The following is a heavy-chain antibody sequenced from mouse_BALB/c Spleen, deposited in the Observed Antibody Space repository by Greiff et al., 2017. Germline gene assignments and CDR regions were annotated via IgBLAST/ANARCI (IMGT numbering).Heavy chain of an antibody. V-gene: IGHV1-87*01. CDR3: ARYYDYDVGYAMDY. D-gene: IGHD2-4*01. J-gene: IGHJ4*01. CDR1: GYTFTSYW. CDR2: IYPGDGDT. Sequence: QVQLQQSGAELARPGASVKLSCKASGYTFTSYWMQWVKQRPGQGLEWIGAIYPGDGDTRYTQKFKGKATLTADKSSSTAYMQLSSLASEDSAVYYCARYYDYDVGYAMDYWGQGTSVTVSS.